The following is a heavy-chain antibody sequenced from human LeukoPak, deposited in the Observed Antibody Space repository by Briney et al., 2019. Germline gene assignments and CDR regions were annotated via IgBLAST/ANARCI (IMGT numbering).Heavy chain of an antibody. CDR2: ISSSGSTI. V-gene: IGHV3-48*03. CDR1: GFPFSSYE. Sequence: GGPLRLSCAASGFPFSSYEMNWVRQAPGKGLEWVSYISSSGSTIYYADSVKGRFTISRDNAKNSLYLQMNSLRAEDTAVYYCARGGGGSSWSYYYYGMDVWGKGTTVTVSS. J-gene: IGHJ6*04. CDR3: ARGGGGSSWSYYYYGMDV. D-gene: IGHD6-13*01.